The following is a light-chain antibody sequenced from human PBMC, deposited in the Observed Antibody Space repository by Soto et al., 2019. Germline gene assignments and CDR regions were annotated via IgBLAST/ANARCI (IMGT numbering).Light chain of an antibody. CDR1: QSVGRY. Sequence: EIVLTQSPATLSLSPGERATLSCRASQSVGRYLAWYQQTPGQAPRLLIYDAFNRATGIPARFSGSGSGTDFPLTISSLEPEDFAVYYCQQRSNPLTFGGGTKVEI. V-gene: IGKV3-11*01. CDR2: DAF. J-gene: IGKJ4*01. CDR3: QQRSNPLT.